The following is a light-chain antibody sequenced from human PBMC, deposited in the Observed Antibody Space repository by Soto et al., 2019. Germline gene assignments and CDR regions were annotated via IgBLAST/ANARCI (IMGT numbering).Light chain of an antibody. CDR2: DVS. J-gene: IGLJ2*01. CDR1: SSDVGGYNY. V-gene: IGLV2-14*01. CDR3: SSYTSSSTLEHVV. Sequence: QSALTQPASVSGSPGQSITISCTGTSSDVGGYNYVSWYQQHPGKAPKLMIYDVSKRPSGVSNRFSGSKSGNTASLTISGLQAEDESDYYCSSYTSSSTLEHVVFGGGTKLTVL.